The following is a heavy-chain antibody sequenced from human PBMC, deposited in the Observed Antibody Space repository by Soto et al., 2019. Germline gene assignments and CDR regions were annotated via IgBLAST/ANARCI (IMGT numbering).Heavy chain of an antibody. D-gene: IGHD3-10*01. CDR2: IIPIFGTA. CDR1: GVTFSSYA. J-gene: IGHJ6*02. CDR3: ARDVARITMVRGVILDYYYGMDV. V-gene: IGHV1-69*13. Sequence: SVKVSCKASGVTFSSYAISWVRQAPGQGLEWMGGIIPIFGTANYAQKFQGRVTITADESASTAYMELSSLRSEDTAVYYCARDVARITMVRGVILDYYYGMDVWGQGTTVTVSS.